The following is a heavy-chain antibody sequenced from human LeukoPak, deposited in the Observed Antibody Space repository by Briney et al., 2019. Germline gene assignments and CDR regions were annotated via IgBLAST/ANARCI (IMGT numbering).Heavy chain of an antibody. CDR1: GYTFTSYG. D-gene: IGHD3-10*01. J-gene: IGHJ3*02. V-gene: IGHV1-18*01. CDR3: AREKGTTMVRGVNDAFDI. Sequence: GASVKVSCKASGYTFTSYGISWVRQAPGQGLEWMGWISAYNGNTNYAQKLQGRVTMTTDTSTSTAYMELRSLRSDDTAVYYCAREKGTTMVRGVNDAFDIWGQGTMVTVSS. CDR2: ISAYNGNT.